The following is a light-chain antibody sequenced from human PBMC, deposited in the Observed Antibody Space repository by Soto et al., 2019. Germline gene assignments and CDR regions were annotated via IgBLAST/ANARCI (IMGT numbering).Light chain of an antibody. CDR3: CSKAGSGLV. CDR2: GGS. V-gene: IGLV2-23*01. CDR1: SSDVGSYNL. J-gene: IGLJ2*01. Sequence: QSVLTQPASVSGSPGQSITISCTGTSSDVGSYNLVSWYQQHPDKAPKVMIYGGSKRPSGVSNRFSASKSGNTASLTISGLQAEDEADYYCCSKAGSGLVFGGGTKLTVL.